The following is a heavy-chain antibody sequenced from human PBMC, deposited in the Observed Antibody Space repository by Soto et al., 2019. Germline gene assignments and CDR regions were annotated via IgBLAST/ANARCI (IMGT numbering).Heavy chain of an antibody. CDR3: ARDRNPSYCSGGSCYHGAFDI. CDR1: GFTVSSNY. V-gene: IGHV3-53*02. D-gene: IGHD2-15*01. J-gene: IGHJ3*02. CDR2: IYSGGST. Sequence: EVQLVETGGGLIQPGGSLRLSCAASGFTVSSNYMSWVRQAPGKGLEWVSVIYSGGSTYYADSVKGRFTISRDNSKNTLYLQMNSLRAEDTAVYYCARDRNPSYCSGGSCYHGAFDIWGQGTMVTVSS.